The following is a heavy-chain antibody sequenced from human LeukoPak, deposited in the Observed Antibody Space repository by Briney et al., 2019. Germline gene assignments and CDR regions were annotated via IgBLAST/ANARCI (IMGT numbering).Heavy chain of an antibody. CDR2: ISAYNGNT. CDR3: ARVGAYCTSTSCLDY. J-gene: IGHJ4*02. D-gene: IGHD2-2*01. CDR1: GYTFDSYG. V-gene: IGHV1-18*04. Sequence: ASVTVSCKASGYTFDSYGISWVRQAPGQGLECMGWISAYNGNTNYAQKLQGRVTMTTDTSTSTAYMELRSLTSDDTAVYYCARVGAYCTSTSCLDYWGQGTLVTVSS.